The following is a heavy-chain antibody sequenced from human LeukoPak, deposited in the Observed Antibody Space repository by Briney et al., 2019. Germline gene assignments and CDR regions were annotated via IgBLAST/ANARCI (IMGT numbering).Heavy chain of an antibody. V-gene: IGHV4-59*12. D-gene: IGHD6-19*01. CDR1: GGSISSYY. J-gene: IGHJ6*03. CDR2: IYYSGST. CDR3: ASSGWPYYYMDV. Sequence: SETLSFTCTVSGGSISSYYWSWIRQPPGKGLEWIGYIYYSGSTNYNPSLKSRVTMSVDTSKNQFSLKLSSVTAADTAVYYCASSGWPYYYMDVWGKGTTVTVSS.